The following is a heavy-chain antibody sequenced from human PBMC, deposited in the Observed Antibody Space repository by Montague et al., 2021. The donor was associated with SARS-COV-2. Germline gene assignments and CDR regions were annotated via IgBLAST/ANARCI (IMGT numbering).Heavy chain of an antibody. D-gene: IGHD5-12*01. CDR1: SGSIGNYY. V-gene: IGHV4-59*13. Sequence: SETLSLTCTVSSGSIGNYYWSWIRHPPGTGLEWIGYGYSSGSTNYNPSLGGRVTMSVDTSKDQFSLKLISVTAADTAVYYCARVRYSDAWTFDYWGQGTLVTVSS. CDR3: ARVRYSDAWTFDY. CDR2: GYSSGST. J-gene: IGHJ4*02.